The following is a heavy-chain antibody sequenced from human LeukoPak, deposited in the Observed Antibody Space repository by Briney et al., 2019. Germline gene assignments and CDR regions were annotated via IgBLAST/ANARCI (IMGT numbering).Heavy chain of an antibody. CDR1: GGSFSGYY. CDR2: IYYSGST. V-gene: IGHV4-59*01. D-gene: IGHD7-27*01. CDR3: ARLVATGIYYYYYMDV. Sequence: SETLSLTCAVYGGSFSGYYWSWIRQPPGKGLEWIGYIYYSGSTNYNPSLKSRVTISVDTSKNQFSLRLSSVTAADAAVYYCARLVATGIYYYYYMDVWGKGTTVTVSS. J-gene: IGHJ6*03.